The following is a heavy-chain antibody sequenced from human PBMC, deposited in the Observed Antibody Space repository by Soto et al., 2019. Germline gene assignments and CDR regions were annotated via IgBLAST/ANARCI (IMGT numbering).Heavy chain of an antibody. D-gene: IGHD2-2*01. CDR1: GFTFSSYA. CDR3: VHSFCITTSCYRGWFDP. V-gene: IGHV3-30-3*01. J-gene: IGHJ5*02. Sequence: QVPLVESGGGVVQPGRSLRLSCAASGFTFSSYAMHWVRQAPGKGLEWVAVVLYDGSKEYYADSVKGRFTISRDNSKNTLYLQMNSLRADDTAVYYCVHSFCITTSCYRGWFDPWGQGTLVTVSS. CDR2: VLYDGSKE.